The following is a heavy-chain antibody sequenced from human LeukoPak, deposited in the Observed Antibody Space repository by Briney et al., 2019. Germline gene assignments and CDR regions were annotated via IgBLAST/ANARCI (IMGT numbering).Heavy chain of an antibody. Sequence: PGGSLRLSCAASGFTVSSNYMSWVRQAPGKGLEWVSVIYSGGSTYYADSVKGRFTISRDNSKNTLCLQMNSLRAEDTAVYYCASTVTTAEDAFDIWGQGTMVTVSS. V-gene: IGHV3-53*01. J-gene: IGHJ3*02. CDR2: IYSGGST. D-gene: IGHD4-17*01. CDR1: GFTVSSNY. CDR3: ASTVTTAEDAFDI.